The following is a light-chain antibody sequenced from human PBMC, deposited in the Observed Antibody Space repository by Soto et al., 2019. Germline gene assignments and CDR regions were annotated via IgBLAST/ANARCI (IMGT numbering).Light chain of an antibody. CDR1: QSVSSY. V-gene: IGKV3-15*01. J-gene: IGKJ5*01. CDR2: GAS. Sequence: EIVLTQSPATLSLSPGERATLSCRASQSVSSYLAWYQQKPGQAPRLLIYGASTRASGIPARFSGSGSETDFTLTISSLQSADSAVYYCQQYHNWPPITFGQGTRLEIK. CDR3: QQYHNWPPIT.